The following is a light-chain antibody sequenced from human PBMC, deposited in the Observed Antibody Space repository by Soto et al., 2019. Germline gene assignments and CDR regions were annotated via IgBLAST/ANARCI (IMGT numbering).Light chain of an antibody. CDR2: EVS. J-gene: IGLJ2*01. V-gene: IGLV2-14*01. Sequence: QSALTQPAYVSGSPGQSITISCTGTSRDVGGYNYVSWHQQHPGKAPKVIITEVSNRPSGVSNRFSGSKSGNTASLTISGLQAEDEADYYCSSYVNYNTFVIFGGGTKLTVL. CDR1: SRDVGGYNY. CDR3: SSYVNYNTFVI.